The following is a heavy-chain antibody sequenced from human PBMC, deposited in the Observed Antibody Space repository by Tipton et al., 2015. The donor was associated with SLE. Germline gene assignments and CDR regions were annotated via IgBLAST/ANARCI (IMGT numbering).Heavy chain of an antibody. D-gene: IGHD7-27*01. CDR2: LYYSGST. CDR3: ARQTGDTWGFDY. Sequence: PGLVKPSETLSLTCTVSGGSISSHYWSWIRQPPGKGLEWIGYLYYSGSTNYNPSLKSRVTISVDTSKNQFSLKLSSVTAADTAVYYCARQTGDTWGFDYWGQGTLVTVSS. J-gene: IGHJ4*02. CDR1: GGSISSHY. V-gene: IGHV4-59*08.